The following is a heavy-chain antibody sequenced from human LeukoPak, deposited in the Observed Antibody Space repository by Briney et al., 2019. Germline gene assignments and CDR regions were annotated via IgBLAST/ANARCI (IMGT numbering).Heavy chain of an antibody. D-gene: IGHD4-17*01. CDR3: ARAESTSYGDYDYFDY. Sequence: GESLNFSCTGSGYSFTSYWIGWVRPMRGKGLEWMGIIYPGDSDTRYSTSFHGHVTISADTSISTASLQWSSLKASDTAMYYCARAESTSYGDYDYFDYWGQGTLVTVSS. J-gene: IGHJ4*02. V-gene: IGHV5-51*01. CDR2: IYPGDSDT. CDR1: GYSFTSYW.